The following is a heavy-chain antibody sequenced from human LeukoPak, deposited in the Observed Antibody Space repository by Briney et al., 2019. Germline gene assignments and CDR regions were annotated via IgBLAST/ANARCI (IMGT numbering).Heavy chain of an antibody. CDR1: GFRFTSFG. V-gene: IGHV1-18*04. CDR2: ISNYFGVT. Sequence: ASVKVSCKASGFRFTSFGVSWMRQAPGQGLEWMGWISNYFGVTHYAEKFEDRVTMTIDTSTATAYMELRSLRYDDTAIYYCARDSDYSGNGNGDWFDPWGQGTVVTVSS. CDR3: ARDSDYSGNGNGDWFDP. J-gene: IGHJ5*02. D-gene: IGHD4-11*01.